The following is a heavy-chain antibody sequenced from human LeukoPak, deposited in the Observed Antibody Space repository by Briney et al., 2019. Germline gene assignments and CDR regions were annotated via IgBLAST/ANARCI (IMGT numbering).Heavy chain of an antibody. CDR3: ARLPHGTGIAAAGTDPYNWFDP. CDR1: GGSISSGDYY. J-gene: IGHJ5*02. D-gene: IGHD6-13*01. CDR2: IYYSGST. V-gene: IGHV4-30-4*01. Sequence: PSETLSLTCTVSGGSISSGDYYWSWIRQPPGKGLEWIGYIYYSGSTYYNPSLKSRVTISVDTSKNQFSLKLSSVTAADTAVYYCARLPHGTGIAAAGTDPYNWFDPWGQGTLVTVSS.